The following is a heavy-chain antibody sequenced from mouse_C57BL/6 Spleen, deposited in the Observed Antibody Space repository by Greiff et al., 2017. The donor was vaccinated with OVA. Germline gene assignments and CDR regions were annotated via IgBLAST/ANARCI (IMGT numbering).Heavy chain of an antibody. J-gene: IGHJ2*01. CDR1: GYTFTSYW. CDR2: IDPSDSYT. V-gene: IGHV1-69*01. CDR3: ARWDSNYNFDY. D-gene: IGHD2-5*01. Sequence: VQLQQPGAELVMPGASVKLSCKASGYTFTSYWMHWVKQRPGQGLEWIGEIDPSDSYTNYNQKFKGKSTLTVDKSSSTAYMQLSSLTSEDSAVYYCARWDSNYNFDYWGQGTTLTVSS.